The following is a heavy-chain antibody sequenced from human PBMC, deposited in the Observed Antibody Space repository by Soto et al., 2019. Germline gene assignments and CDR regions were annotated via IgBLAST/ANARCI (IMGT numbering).Heavy chain of an antibody. CDR3: AGRGQRMVRD. D-gene: IGHD3-10*01. V-gene: IGHV4-59*12. CDR1: GVTINSYY. J-gene: IGHJ4*02. Sequence: QVQLQESGPRLVKPSETLSLTCNVSGVTINSYYWTWIRQTPGKGLEWIGYMSDSGTTVYNPSLKSRVTISIAASKNQFSLRLNFVTAADTAVYDCAGRGQRMVRDWGQGTLVSVSS. CDR2: MSDSGTT.